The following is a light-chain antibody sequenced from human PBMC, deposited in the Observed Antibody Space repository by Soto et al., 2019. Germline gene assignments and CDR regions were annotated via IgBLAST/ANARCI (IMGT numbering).Light chain of an antibody. Sequence: QSALTQPASVSGSPGQSITISCTGTSSDVGGYNYVSWYQQHPGKAPKLMIYEVSNRPSGVSNRFSASKSGNTASLTISGLQAEDEADYYCAAWDDSLNGPMFGGGTQLTVL. V-gene: IGLV2-14*01. J-gene: IGLJ3*02. CDR2: EVS. CDR3: AAWDDSLNGPM. CDR1: SSDVGGYNY.